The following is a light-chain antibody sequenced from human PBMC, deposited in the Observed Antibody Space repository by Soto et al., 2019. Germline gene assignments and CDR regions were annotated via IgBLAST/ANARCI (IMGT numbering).Light chain of an antibody. CDR3: TSYRSGSTPVV. Sequence: SVLTQPASVSGSPGQAITISCTGTSSDVGGYDSVSWYQQFPGKAPKLIIYEVFNRPSGVSNRFSGSKSDNTASLTISGLQAEDEADYYCTSYRSGSTPVVFGGGTKLTVL. CDR2: EVF. J-gene: IGLJ2*01. V-gene: IGLV2-14*01. CDR1: SSDVGGYDS.